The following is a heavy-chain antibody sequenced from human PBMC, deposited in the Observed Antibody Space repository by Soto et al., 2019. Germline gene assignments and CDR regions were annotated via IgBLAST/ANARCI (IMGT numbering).Heavy chain of an antibody. CDR3: AREGYDILTGYYVHYYYMDV. Sequence: GGSLRLSCAASGFTFSSYWMHWVRQAPGEGLVWVSRIKSDGSSITYADSVKGRFTISRDNAKNTLYLQMNSLRAEDTAVYYCAREGYDILTGYYVHYYYMDVWGKGTTVTVSS. J-gene: IGHJ6*03. D-gene: IGHD3-9*01. V-gene: IGHV3-74*01. CDR2: IKSDGSSI. CDR1: GFTFSSYW.